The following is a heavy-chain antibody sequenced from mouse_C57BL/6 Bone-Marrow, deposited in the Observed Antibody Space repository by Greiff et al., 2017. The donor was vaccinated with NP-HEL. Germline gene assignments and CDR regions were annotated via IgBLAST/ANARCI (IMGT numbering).Heavy chain of an antibody. CDR2: ISSGGDYI. CDR3: TRGPNYYGLDY. V-gene: IGHV5-9-1*02. J-gene: IGHJ2*01. CDR1: GFTFSSYA. Sequence: EVQRVESGEGLVKPGGSLKLSCAASGFTFSSYAMSWVRQTPEKRLEWVAYISSGGDYIYYADTVKGRFTISRDNARNTLYLQMSSLKSEDTAMYYCTRGPNYYGLDYWGQGTTLTVSS. D-gene: IGHD1-2*01.